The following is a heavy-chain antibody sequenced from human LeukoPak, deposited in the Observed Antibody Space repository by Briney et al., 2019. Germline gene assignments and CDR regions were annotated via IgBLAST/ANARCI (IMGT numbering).Heavy chain of an antibody. V-gene: IGHV4-34*01. CDR3: ARKSIAVAGRKPYDY. J-gene: IGHJ4*02. CDR2: IDHSGRT. Sequence: PSETLSLTCAVYGGSFSGYYWSWIRQPPGKGLEWIGEIDHSGRTNSNPSLKSRVTISVDMSKNQFSLRLSSVTAADTAVYYCARKSIAVAGRKPYDYWDQGTLVTVSS. CDR1: GGSFSGYY. D-gene: IGHD6-13*01.